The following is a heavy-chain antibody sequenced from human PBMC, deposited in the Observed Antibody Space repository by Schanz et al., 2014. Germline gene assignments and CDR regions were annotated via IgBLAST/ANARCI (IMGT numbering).Heavy chain of an antibody. J-gene: IGHJ4*02. CDR3: ARDRGYCSGGSCLAFDY. V-gene: IGHV3-30-3*01. CDR1: GFTLSSYA. CDR2: ISYDGSNK. Sequence: QVQLVESGGGVVQPGRSLRLSCAAYGFTLSSYAMHWFRQPAGKGLEWVAVISYDGSNKYYADSVKGRFTISRDNSKNTLYLQMNTLRAEDTAVYYCARDRGYCSGGSCLAFDYWGQGTLVTVSS. D-gene: IGHD2-15*01.